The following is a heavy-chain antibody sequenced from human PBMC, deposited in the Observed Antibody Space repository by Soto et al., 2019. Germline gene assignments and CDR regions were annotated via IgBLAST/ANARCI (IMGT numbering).Heavy chain of an antibody. Sequence: QVLLKQWGAGLLKPSETLSLTCAVYGGSFSGYYWSWIRQPPGKGLEWIGEINHSGSANYNPSLKRRVAISVDTSKKQFSLTLSSVIAADTAVYYCASTSNNWNARLFDFWGQGTLVTVSS. CDR2: INHSGSA. J-gene: IGHJ4*02. D-gene: IGHD1-1*01. V-gene: IGHV4-34*01. CDR1: GGSFSGYY. CDR3: ASTSNNWNARLFDF.